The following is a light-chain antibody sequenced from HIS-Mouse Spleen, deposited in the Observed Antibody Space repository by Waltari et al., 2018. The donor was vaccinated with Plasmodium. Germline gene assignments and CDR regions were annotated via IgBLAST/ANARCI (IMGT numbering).Light chain of an antibody. CDR2: DVS. CDR1: RSTVGGYNY. V-gene: IGLV2-11*01. Sequence: QSALTQPRSVSGSPGPSVTIPCTGTRSTVGGYNYFSWYQQPPGKAPKLMIYDVSKRPSGVPDRFSGSKSGNTASLTISGLQAEDEADYYCCSYAGSYTWVFGGGTKLTVL. J-gene: IGLJ3*02. CDR3: CSYAGSYTWV.